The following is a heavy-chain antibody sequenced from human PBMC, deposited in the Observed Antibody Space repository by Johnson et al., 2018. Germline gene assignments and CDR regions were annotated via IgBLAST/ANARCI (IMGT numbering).Heavy chain of an antibody. CDR3: AKDNRPTLRPAAYFQH. D-gene: IGHD1-14*01. CDR2: IWYDGSNR. Sequence: QVQLVQSGGGVVQPGRSLRLSCVASEFTFSNYGMHWVRQAPGKGLEWVAVIWYDGSNRDYADSVKGRFTISRDNSKNTRYLEMNSLGVEDTAVYYCAKDNRPTLRPAAYFQHGGQGTLVTVSA. J-gene: IGHJ1*01. V-gene: IGHV3-33*06. CDR1: EFTFSNYG.